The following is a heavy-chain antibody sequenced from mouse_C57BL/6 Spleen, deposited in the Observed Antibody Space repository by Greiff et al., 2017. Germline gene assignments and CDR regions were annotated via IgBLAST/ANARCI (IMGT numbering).Heavy chain of an antibody. J-gene: IGHJ4*01. CDR3: ASYYGSIYAMDC. Sequence: QVQLKESGPGLVQPSQSLSITCTVSGFSLTSYGVHWVRQSPGKGLEWLGVIWSGGSTDYNAAFISRLSISKDNSKSQVFFKMNSLQTDDTAIYYCASYYGSIYAMDCGGQGTSVTVYS. D-gene: IGHD1-1*01. V-gene: IGHV2-2*01. CDR2: IWSGGST. CDR1: GFSLTSYG.